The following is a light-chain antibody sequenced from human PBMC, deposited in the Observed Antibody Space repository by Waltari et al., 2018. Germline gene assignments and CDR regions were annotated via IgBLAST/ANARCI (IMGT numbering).Light chain of an antibody. J-gene: IGKJ1*01. V-gene: IGKV3-20*01. CDR3: QKYGTLPAT. Sequence: DIFLTQSPGPLSLSPGEGATLPCRASQRISRFLAWYQQKPGQAPRLLIYDASTRATGLPDRFSGSGYGTDFSLTISRLEPEDFAVYYCQKYGTLPATVGQGTKVEIK. CDR1: QRISRF. CDR2: DAS.